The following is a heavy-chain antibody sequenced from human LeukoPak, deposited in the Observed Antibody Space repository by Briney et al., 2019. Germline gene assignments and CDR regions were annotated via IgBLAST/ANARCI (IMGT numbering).Heavy chain of an antibody. V-gene: IGHV3-48*02. CDR2: ISSSSSTI. Sequence: PGGSLRLSCAASGFTFSSYRMNWVRQAPGKGLEWVSYISSSSSTIYYADSVKGRFTISRDNAKNSLYLQMNSLRDEDTAVYYCTRDYSASGSHDYWGQGTMVTVSS. J-gene: IGHJ3*01. D-gene: IGHD3-10*01. CDR3: TRDYSASGSHDY. CDR1: GFTFSSYR.